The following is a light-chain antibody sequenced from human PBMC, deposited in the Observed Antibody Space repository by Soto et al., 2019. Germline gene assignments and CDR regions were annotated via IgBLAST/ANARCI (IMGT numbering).Light chain of an antibody. V-gene: IGKV3-20*01. CDR2: GAT. CDR1: QSVSSRY. J-gene: IGKJ3*01. Sequence: EIVLTQSPGTLSMSPGERATLSCRASQSVSSRYVAWHQQKPGQAPRLLLSGATNRATGIPDRFSGSGSGTDFTLTISRLEPEDVAVYYCQQYSNSPFTVGPGTKVEIK. CDR3: QQYSNSPFT.